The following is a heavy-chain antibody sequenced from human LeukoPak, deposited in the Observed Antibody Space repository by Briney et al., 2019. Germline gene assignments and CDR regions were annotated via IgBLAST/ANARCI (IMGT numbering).Heavy chain of an antibody. CDR3: AKDPLFFYGVDY. J-gene: IGHJ4*02. V-gene: IGHV3-23*01. D-gene: IGHD2/OR15-2a*01. CDR2: VSGSGGST. Sequence: PGGSLRLSCAASGLTFSIYAMSWVRQARGKGLEWVSAVSGSGGSTYYADSAKGRFTISRDNSKNTLYLQMNSLRAEDTAVYYCAKDPLFFYGVDYWGQGTLVTVSS. CDR1: GLTFSIYA.